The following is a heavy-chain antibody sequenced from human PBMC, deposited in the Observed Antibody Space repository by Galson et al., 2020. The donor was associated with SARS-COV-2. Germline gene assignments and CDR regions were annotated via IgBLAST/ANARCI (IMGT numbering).Heavy chain of an antibody. CDR1: GFSVNSYS. CDR2: IIGNGNT. V-gene: IGHV3-23*01. Sequence: GGSLRLSCAVSGFSVNSYSMTWVRQAPGKGLEWVSRIIGNGNTYYADSVKGRFTISRDHTKNTLFLQMNSLRVEDTAVYYCARGSRIEGYNLWGQGTLVTVSS. D-gene: IGHD1-26*01. J-gene: IGHJ4*02. CDR3: ARGSRIEGYNL.